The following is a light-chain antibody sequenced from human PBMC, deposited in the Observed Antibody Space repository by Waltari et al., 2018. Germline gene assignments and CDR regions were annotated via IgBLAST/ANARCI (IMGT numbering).Light chain of an antibody. CDR1: QSVSSN. V-gene: IGKV3-15*01. Sequence: EIVMTQSPATLSVSPRVRATLSCRASQSVSSNLAWYQQKPGQAPRLLIYGASTRATGIPARFSGSGSGTEFTLTISSLQSEDFAVYYCQQYNNWPFWTFGQGTKVEIK. CDR3: QQYNNWPFWT. J-gene: IGKJ1*01. CDR2: GAS.